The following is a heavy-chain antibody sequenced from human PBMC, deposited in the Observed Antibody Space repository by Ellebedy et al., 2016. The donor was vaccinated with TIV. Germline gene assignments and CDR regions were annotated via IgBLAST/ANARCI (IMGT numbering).Heavy chain of an antibody. D-gene: IGHD3-10*01. CDR1: GFIFSSYE. CDR2: ISGSGGTK. V-gene: IGHV3-48*03. CDR3: ANNWVVRGEGWNNGMDI. Sequence: GESLKISCAASGFIFSSYEMNWVRQAPGKGLEWLSYISGSGGTKYYAGSVKGRFTISRDNAKKSLYLQMNSLRVEDTAVYYCANNWVVRGEGWNNGMDIWGQGTTVTVSS. J-gene: IGHJ6*02.